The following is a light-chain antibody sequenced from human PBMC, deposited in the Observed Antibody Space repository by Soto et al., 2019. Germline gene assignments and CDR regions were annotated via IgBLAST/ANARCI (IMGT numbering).Light chain of an antibody. V-gene: IGLV1-44*01. CDR3: SSYKVTTTPFV. J-gene: IGLJ1*01. Sequence: QSVLTQPPSVSGTPGQRVTISCSGSTSNIGRSSVNWYQQLPGTAPIRLIYANNHRPSGVPDRFSASKSGTSASLAISGLLSEDEADYYCSSYKVTTTPFVFGSGTKVTVL. CDR2: ANN. CDR1: TSNIGRSS.